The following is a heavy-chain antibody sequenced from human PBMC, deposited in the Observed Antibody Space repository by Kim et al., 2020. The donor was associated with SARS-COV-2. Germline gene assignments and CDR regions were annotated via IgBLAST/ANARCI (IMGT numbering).Heavy chain of an antibody. Sequence: GGSLRLSCAASGFTFSTYDMSWVRQAPGKGLEWVSAILGRDGSTFYADSVKGRFTISRDNSKNTLFLQLNSLRAEETALYYCARESSRRADYWGQGTLV. CDR2: ILGRDGST. V-gene: IGHV3-23*01. D-gene: IGHD2-2*01. CDR1: GFTFSTYD. CDR3: ARESSRRADY. J-gene: IGHJ4*02.